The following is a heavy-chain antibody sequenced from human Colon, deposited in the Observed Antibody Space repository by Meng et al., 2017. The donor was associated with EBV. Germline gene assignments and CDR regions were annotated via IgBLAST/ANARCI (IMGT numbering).Heavy chain of an antibody. CDR3: AKGGTAYFYETSGYFDY. V-gene: IGHV3-23*01. D-gene: IGHD3-22*01. CDR1: GFIFSSYA. CDR2: FSGSDNRT. Sequence: EVHLLESXXGLAQXGGSLRLSCEASGFIFSSYAMSWVRQAPGKGLEWVSSFSGSDNRTYYADSVKGRFTISRDNSRETLYLQMNSLRAEDTALYYCAKGGTAYFYETSGYFDYWGQGTLVTVSS. J-gene: IGHJ4*02.